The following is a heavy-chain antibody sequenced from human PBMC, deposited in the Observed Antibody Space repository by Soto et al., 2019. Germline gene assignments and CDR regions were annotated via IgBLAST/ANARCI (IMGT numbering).Heavy chain of an antibody. D-gene: IGHD3-3*01. CDR3: ARKRFLEWSSWFDP. Sequence: GESLKISCKGSGYSFISYLIGWVRQMPGKGLEWMGIIYPGDSDTRYSPSFQGQVTISADKSISTAYLQWSSLKASDTAMYYCARKRFLEWSSWFDPWGQGTLVTVSS. CDR2: IYPGDSDT. CDR1: GYSFISYL. J-gene: IGHJ5*02. V-gene: IGHV5-51*01.